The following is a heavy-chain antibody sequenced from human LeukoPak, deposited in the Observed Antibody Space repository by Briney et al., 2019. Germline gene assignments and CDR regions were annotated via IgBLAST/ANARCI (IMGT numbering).Heavy chain of an antibody. CDR3: ASYILTGYPDAFDI. D-gene: IGHD3-9*01. J-gene: IGHJ3*02. CDR2: IYHSGST. Sequence: SETLSLTCTVSGYSISSGYYWGWIRQPPGKGLEWIGSIYHSGSTYYNPSLKSRVTISVDTSKNQFSLKLSSVTAADTAVYYCASYILTGYPDAFDIWGQGTMVTVSS. V-gene: IGHV4-38-2*02. CDR1: GYSISSGYY.